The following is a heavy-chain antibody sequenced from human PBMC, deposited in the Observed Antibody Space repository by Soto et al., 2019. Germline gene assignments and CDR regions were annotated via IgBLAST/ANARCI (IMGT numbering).Heavy chain of an antibody. J-gene: IGHJ3*02. CDR2: IIPFFGTS. CDR1: GGKFRTGS. V-gene: IGHV1-69*12. CDR3: ARGHEFGGNSDAYDI. Sequence: QVPLGQAGGEVEKPWSSVKGFFKASGGKFRTGSFKLVRQAPGQGLEWMGGIIPFFGTSDYAQKFQGRLRITADESTTTAYMELSSLRSQDTAVYYCARGHEFGGNSDAYDIWGQGTMVSVSS. D-gene: IGHD2-21*02.